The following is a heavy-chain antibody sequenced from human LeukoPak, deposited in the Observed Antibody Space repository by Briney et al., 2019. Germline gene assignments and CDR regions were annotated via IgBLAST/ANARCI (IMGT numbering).Heavy chain of an antibody. CDR3: ARVKYDFWSGYSLYNWFDP. J-gene: IGHJ5*02. Sequence: SETLSLTCAVYGGSFSGYYWSWIRQPPGKGLEWIGEINHSGSTNYNPSLKSRVTISVDTSKNQFSLKLSSVTAADTAVYYCARVKYDFWSGYSLYNWFDPWGQGTLVTVSS. CDR1: GGSFSGYY. V-gene: IGHV4-34*01. CDR2: INHSGST. D-gene: IGHD3-3*01.